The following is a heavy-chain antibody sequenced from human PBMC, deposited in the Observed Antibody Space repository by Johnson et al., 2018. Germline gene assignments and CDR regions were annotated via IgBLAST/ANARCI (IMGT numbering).Heavy chain of an antibody. CDR2: IWPDGNTK. CDR1: EFTFSTYG. CDR3: ARETLGGHGMDG. J-gene: IGHJ6*02. Sequence: QVQLVQSGGGVVQPGRSLRLSCAASEFTFSTYGMHWVRQAPGKGLEWVGLIWPDGNTKYYADSVKGRFTISRDNSKNTLYLQMDSPRAEVTAIYYCARETLGGHGMDGGGQGTTVTVAS. V-gene: IGHV3-33*01. D-gene: IGHD3-16*01.